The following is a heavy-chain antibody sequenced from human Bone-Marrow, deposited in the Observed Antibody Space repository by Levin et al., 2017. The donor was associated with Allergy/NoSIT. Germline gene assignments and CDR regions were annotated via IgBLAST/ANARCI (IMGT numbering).Heavy chain of an antibody. J-gene: IGHJ5*02. D-gene: IGHD1-20*01. Sequence: PGASVKVSCKASGYSFTDFHVNWVRQAPGQGLEWLGWINPNSGGTTYAPKFRGRVSMTSDTSIGTAYMELSSLRSDDTAVYYCASRRPYNWNDFEWFGPWGQGTLVTVSS. CDR3: ASRRPYNWNDFEWFGP. V-gene: IGHV1-2*02. CDR2: INPNSGGT. CDR1: GYSFTDFH.